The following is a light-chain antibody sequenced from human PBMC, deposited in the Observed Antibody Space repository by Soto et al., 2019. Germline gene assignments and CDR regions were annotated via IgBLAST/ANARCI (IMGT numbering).Light chain of an antibody. CDR2: DDS. CDR1: SSDVGGYNY. V-gene: IGLV2-14*01. CDR3: SAYTSSRTLYV. J-gene: IGLJ1*01. Sequence: QSALTQPASVSGSPGQSITISCTGTSSDVGGYNYVSWYQQHPGKAPKLMIYDDSNRPSGVSNRFSGSKSGNTASLTISGLQAEDEADYYCSAYTSSRTLYVFGTGTKLTVL.